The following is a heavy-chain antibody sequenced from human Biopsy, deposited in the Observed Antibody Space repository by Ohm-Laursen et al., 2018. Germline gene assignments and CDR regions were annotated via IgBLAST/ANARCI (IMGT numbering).Heavy chain of an antibody. Sequence: SEILSLTCTVSGDSINSSYWSWIRQAPGKGLERIGFISNSGNTNYNPSLKSRVTISADTSKNQFSLKLGSVTVADTAVFYCARRGSGGRSFDYWGQGSLVTVSS. CDR1: GDSINSSY. CDR3: ARRGSGGRSFDY. CDR2: ISNSGNT. V-gene: IGHV4-59*08. J-gene: IGHJ4*02. D-gene: IGHD2-15*01.